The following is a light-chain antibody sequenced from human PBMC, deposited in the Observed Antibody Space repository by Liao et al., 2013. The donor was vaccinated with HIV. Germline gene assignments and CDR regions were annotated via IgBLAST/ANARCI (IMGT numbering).Light chain of an antibody. V-gene: IGLV3-21*04. CDR2: HGI. J-gene: IGLJ1*01. CDR3: QVWDRSSGHPNV. Sequence: SFVLTQPPSVSVAPGKTARITCGGSSIGIRSVHWYQQMPGQAPVLVIFHGIDRPSGISDRFSGSTSENTATLTISRAEAGDEADYYCQVWDRSSGHPNVFGPGTKVTVL. CDR1: SIGIRS.